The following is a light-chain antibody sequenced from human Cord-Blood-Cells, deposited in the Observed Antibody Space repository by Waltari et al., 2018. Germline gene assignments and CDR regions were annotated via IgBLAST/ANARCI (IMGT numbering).Light chain of an antibody. V-gene: IGLV3-16*01. CDR2: KDS. Sequence: SYELTQPPSVSVSLGQMARITCSGAALPKKYAYWYQQKPGQFPVLVIYKDSERPSGIPERFSGSSSGTIVTWTISGVQAEDEADYYCLSADSSGTYYVFGTGTKVTVL. CDR3: LSADSSGTYYV. CDR1: ALPKKY. J-gene: IGLJ1*01.